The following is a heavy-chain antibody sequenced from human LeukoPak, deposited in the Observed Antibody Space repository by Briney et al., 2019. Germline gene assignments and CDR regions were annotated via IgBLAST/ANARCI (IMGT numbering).Heavy chain of an antibody. CDR3: ARGGPEMDIDY. V-gene: IGHV1-69*04. D-gene: IGHD2-2*03. J-gene: IGHJ4*02. CDR2: IIPILGIA. Sequence: SVKVSCKASGGTFSSYAISWVRQAPGQGLEWMGRIIPILGIANYAQKFQGRVTITADKSTSTAYMELSSLRSEDTAVYYCARGGPEMDIDYWGQGTLVTVSS. CDR1: GGTFSSYA.